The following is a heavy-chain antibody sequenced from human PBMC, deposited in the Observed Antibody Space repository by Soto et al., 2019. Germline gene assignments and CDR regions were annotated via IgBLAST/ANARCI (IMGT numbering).Heavy chain of an antibody. V-gene: IGHV1-18*01. CDR2: ISAYNGNT. CDR1: GYTFTSYG. D-gene: IGHD6-19*01. CDR3: AREDSEQGAETLPSSGSIDY. Sequence: VASVKVSCKASGYTFTSYGISWVRQAPGQGLEWMGWISAYNGNTNYAQKLQGRVTMTTDTSTSTAYMELRSLRSDDTAVYYCAREDSEQGAETLPSSGSIDYCGQGTLVPVSP. J-gene: IGHJ4*02.